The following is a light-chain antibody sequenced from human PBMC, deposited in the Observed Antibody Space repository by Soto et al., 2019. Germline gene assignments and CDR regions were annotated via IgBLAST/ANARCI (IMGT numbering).Light chain of an antibody. CDR2: DVS. CDR3: SSYTSSSTQV. CDR1: SSDVGGYNY. V-gene: IGLV2-14*03. Sequence: QSALTQPASVSGSPGQSITISCTGTSSDVGGYNYVSWYQQHPHPGKAPKLVIYDVSNRPSGVSNRFSGSKSGNTASLTICGLQAEDEADYYCSSYTSSSTQVFGGGTKLTVL. J-gene: IGLJ2*01.